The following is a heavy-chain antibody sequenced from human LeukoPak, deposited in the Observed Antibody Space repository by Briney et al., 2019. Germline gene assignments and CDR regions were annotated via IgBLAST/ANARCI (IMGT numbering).Heavy chain of an antibody. V-gene: IGHV1-69*04. D-gene: IGHD6-13*01. Sequence: GASVKVSCKASGYTFTSYGISWVRQAPGQGLEWMGRIIPILGIANYAQKFQGRVTITADKSTSTAYMELSSLRSEDTAVYYCARSGIAAAGDWYFDLWGRGTLVTVSS. J-gene: IGHJ2*01. CDR1: GYTFTSYG. CDR2: IIPILGIA. CDR3: ARSGIAAAGDWYFDL.